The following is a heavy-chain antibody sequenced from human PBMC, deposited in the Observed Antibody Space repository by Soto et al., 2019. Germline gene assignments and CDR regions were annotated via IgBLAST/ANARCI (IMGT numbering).Heavy chain of an antibody. D-gene: IGHD3-22*01. CDR3: ARDRVYYYDSSGYYNVDF. CDR2: VSYDGTKQ. V-gene: IGHV3-30-3*01. J-gene: IGHJ4*02. CDR1: GFTFSHYA. Sequence: QVQLVESGGGVVQPGRSLRVSCAASGFTFSHYAMHWVRQAPGKGLEWVAVVSYDGTKQFYADSVKGWFNISIDSSESPLSLQMNNLRDEDPAVYYCARDRVYYYDSSGYYNVDFWGQGPLVTVSS.